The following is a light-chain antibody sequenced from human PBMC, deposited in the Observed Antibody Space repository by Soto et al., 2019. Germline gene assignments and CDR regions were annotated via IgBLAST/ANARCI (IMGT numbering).Light chain of an antibody. Sequence: IVLTQSPGTLSLSPGERASLSCRASQSVSSSYLAWYQQKPGQAPRLLIYGTSSRATGVPDRFSGSGSGTDFTLTISRLEAEDFAVYYCQQYGSSLFTFGQGTKLEIK. V-gene: IGKV3-20*01. CDR3: QQYGSSLFT. CDR2: GTS. CDR1: QSVSSSY. J-gene: IGKJ2*01.